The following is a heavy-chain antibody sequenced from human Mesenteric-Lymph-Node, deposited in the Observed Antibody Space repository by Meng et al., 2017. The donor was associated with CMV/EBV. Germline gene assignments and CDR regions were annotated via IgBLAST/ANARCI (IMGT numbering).Heavy chain of an antibody. V-gene: IGHV1-69*02. CDR1: GGTSGGYR. D-gene: IGHD3-16*02. J-gene: IGHJ4*02. CDR3: ARSFRLTTRAAALY. Sequence: SGGTSGGYRSRWVRQAPGRGLEWMGGILPILGEARYAQKFQGRVTFTADKSTSTACMELSRLRSDDTAVYYCARSFRLTTRAAALYWGQGTLVTVSS. CDR2: ILPILGEA.